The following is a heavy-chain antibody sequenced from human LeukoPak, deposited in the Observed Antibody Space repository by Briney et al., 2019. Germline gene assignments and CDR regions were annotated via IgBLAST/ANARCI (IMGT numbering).Heavy chain of an antibody. CDR2: IYYSGST. J-gene: IGHJ4*02. CDR1: GGSISTYY. Sequence: SETLSLTCSVSGGSISTYYWSWIRQPPGKGLEWIGYIYYSGSTNYNPSLKSRVTISVDTSKNQFSLKLSSVTAADTAVYYCAKGLITFGGVIAVYYFDYWGQGTLVTVSS. V-gene: IGHV4-59*08. D-gene: IGHD3-16*02. CDR3: AKGLITFGGVIAVYYFDY.